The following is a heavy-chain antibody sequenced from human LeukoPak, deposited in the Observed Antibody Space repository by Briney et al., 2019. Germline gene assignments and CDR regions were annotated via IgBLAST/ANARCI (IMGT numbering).Heavy chain of an antibody. CDR2: IKQDGSEK. CDR3: AKAGNGFHY. Sequence: GGSLRLSCAASGFTFSTNWMSWVRQAPGKGLEWVANIKQDGSEKNYVDSVKGRFTISRDNAKSSLYLQMNSLRVEDTALYYCAKAGNGFHYWGQGALVTVPS. D-gene: IGHD2-8*01. V-gene: IGHV3-7*01. J-gene: IGHJ4*02. CDR1: GFTFSTNW.